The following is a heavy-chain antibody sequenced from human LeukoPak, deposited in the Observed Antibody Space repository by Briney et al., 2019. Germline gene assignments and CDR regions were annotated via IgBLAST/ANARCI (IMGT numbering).Heavy chain of an antibody. J-gene: IGHJ4*02. CDR3: ARRGSSGYFDY. D-gene: IGHD6-25*01. CDR2: IYYSGST. V-gene: IGHV4-39*01. Sequence: WVRQAPGKGLEWIGSIYYSGSTYYNPSLKSRVTISVDTSKNQFSLKLSSVTAADTAVYYCARRGSSGYFDYWGQGTLVTVSS.